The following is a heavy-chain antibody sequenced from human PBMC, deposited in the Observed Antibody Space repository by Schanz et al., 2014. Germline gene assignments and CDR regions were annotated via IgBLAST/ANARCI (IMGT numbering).Heavy chain of an antibody. J-gene: IGHJ3*01. V-gene: IGHV1-18*01. D-gene: IGHD3-9*01. CDR3: ARETTIITGGACDV. CDR2: ISPYNGHT. Sequence: QVQLVQSGSEVKKPGDSVKVSCETSGYSFTKYGINWVRQAPGQGLEWMGWISPYNGHTEYGKKFQGRFTMTTDTSTTTVYMELRGLRSDDTAVYYCARETTIITGGACDVWGQGTMVTVSS. CDR1: GYSFTKYG.